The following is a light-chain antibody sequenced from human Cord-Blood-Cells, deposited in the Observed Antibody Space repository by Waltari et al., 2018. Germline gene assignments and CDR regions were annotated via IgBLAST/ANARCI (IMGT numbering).Light chain of an antibody. J-gene: IGLJ2*01. CDR2: EGS. CDR3: CSYAGSSDVV. V-gene: IGLV2-23*01. Sequence: QSALTQPASVSGSPGQSITISCTGTSSDVGSYNLVSWYQQHPGNAPKLRIYEGSKRPSGVSNRFSGSKSGNTASLTISGLQAEDEADYYCCSYAGSSDVVFGGGTKLTVL. CDR1: SSDVGSYNL.